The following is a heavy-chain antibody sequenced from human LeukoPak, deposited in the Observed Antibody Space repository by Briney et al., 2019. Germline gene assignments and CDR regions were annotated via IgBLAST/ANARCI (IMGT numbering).Heavy chain of an antibody. CDR3: ARDGIVVVPAAMSWFDP. J-gene: IGHJ5*02. D-gene: IGHD2-2*01. CDR2: IYTTGST. CDR1: GGSISSGSYY. V-gene: IGHV4-61*02. Sequence: PSETLSLTCTVSGGSISSGSYYWSWIRQPAGKELEWIGRIYTTGSTNYSPSLKSRVTISVDTSKNQFSLKLSSVTAADTAVYYCARDGIVVVPAAMSWFDPWGQGTLVTVSS.